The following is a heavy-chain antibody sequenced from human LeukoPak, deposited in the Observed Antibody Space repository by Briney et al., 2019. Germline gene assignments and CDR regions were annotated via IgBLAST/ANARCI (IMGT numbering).Heavy chain of an antibody. CDR1: GGSITSRSYY. V-gene: IGHV4-39*07. Sequence: SETLSLTCTVSGGSITSRSYYWVWIRQPPGKGLEWMGSVYYTGTTYYKPSLKSRLTISVDTSHNQFSLRMTSVTAADTAVYYCAKDRSRQSLSSGWGAIAVNWFDPWGQGTLVTVSS. CDR2: VYYTGTT. CDR3: AKDRSRQSLSSGWGAIAVNWFDP. D-gene: IGHD6-25*01. J-gene: IGHJ5*02.